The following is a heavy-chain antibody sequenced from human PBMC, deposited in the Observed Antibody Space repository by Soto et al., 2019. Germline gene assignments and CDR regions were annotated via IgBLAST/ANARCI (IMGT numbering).Heavy chain of an antibody. V-gene: IGHV4-39*01. CDR2: IYYSGST. CDR1: GGSISSSSYY. J-gene: IGHJ5*02. CDR3: ARLRLRYSNWFEP. Sequence: SETLSLTCTVSGGSISSSSYYWGWIRQPPRKGLEWIGSIYYSGSTYYNPSLKSRVTISVDTSKNQFSLKLSSATAADTAVYYCARLRLRYSNWFEPWGQGTLVTVSS. D-gene: IGHD3-9*01.